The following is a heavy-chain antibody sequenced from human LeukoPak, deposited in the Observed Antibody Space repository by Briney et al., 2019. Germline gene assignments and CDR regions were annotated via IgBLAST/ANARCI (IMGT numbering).Heavy chain of an antibody. Sequence: GRSLRLSCAASGFTFDDYAMHWVRQAPGKGLEWVSAISGSGGSTYYADSVKGRFTISRDNSKNTLYLQMDSLRAEDTAVYYCAKPDRCSSTSSCPSPHAFDIWGQGTMVTVSS. V-gene: IGHV3-23*01. D-gene: IGHD2-2*01. CDR1: GFTFDDYA. CDR2: ISGSGGST. CDR3: AKPDRCSSTSSCPSPHAFDI. J-gene: IGHJ3*02.